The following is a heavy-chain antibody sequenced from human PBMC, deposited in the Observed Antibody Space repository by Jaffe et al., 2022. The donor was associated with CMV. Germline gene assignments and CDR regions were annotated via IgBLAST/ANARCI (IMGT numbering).Heavy chain of an antibody. Sequence: EEQLLESGGRLVQPGGSLRLSCVGSGFTFSNYAMSWVRQAPGRGLEWVSAISGSGGSTYYADSVEGRFTVSRDNSKNTLYLQMNSLRAEDTAVYYCAKEGYCSSSRCYYGLNYAMDVWGLGTTVTVSS. J-gene: IGHJ6*02. CDR1: GFTFSNYA. D-gene: IGHD2-2*01. V-gene: IGHV3-23*01. CDR2: ISGSGGST. CDR3: AKEGYCSSSRCYYGLNYAMDV.